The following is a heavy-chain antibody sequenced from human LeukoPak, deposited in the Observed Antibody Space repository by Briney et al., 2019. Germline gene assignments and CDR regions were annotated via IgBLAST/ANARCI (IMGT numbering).Heavy chain of an antibody. Sequence: GGSLRLSCAASGFIFSSYAMQWVRQAPGKGLEYVSGISSNGGSKDYANSVKGRFTISRDNSKNTLYLQMGSLRPEDVAVYYCARDSRPSDFWSGYYTSFDYWGQGILVTVSS. D-gene: IGHD3-3*01. J-gene: IGHJ4*02. V-gene: IGHV3-64*01. CDR3: ARDSRPSDFWSGYYTSFDY. CDR2: ISSNGGSK. CDR1: GFIFSSYA.